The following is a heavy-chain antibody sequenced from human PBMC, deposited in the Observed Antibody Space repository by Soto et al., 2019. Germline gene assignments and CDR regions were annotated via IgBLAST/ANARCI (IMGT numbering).Heavy chain of an antibody. D-gene: IGHD1-20*01. J-gene: IGHJ4*02. CDR1: GFTFSNAW. CDR3: TTSYNWNARVPSDY. CDR2: IKSKTDGGTT. Sequence: PGGSLRLSCAASGFTFSNAWMSWVRQAPGKGLEWVGRIKSKTDGGTTDYAAPVKGRFTISRDDSKNTLYLQMNSLKTEDTAVYYCTTSYNWNARVPSDYWGQGTLVTVSS. V-gene: IGHV3-15*01.